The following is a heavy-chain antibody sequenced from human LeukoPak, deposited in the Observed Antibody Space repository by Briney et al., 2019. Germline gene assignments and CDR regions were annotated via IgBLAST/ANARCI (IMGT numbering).Heavy chain of an antibody. V-gene: IGHV3-33*01. J-gene: IGHJ6*02. CDR3: ARGQHHSMDV. CDR2: IWFDGTNK. D-gene: IGHD1-1*01. Sequence: QPGGSLRLSCATSGFSFSSYGMHWVRQAPGKGLEWVALIWFDGTNKYYADSVKGRFTVSRDNSKSTLYLQMNSLRAEDTAVYYCARGQHHSMDVWGQGTTVTVSS. CDR1: GFSFSSYG.